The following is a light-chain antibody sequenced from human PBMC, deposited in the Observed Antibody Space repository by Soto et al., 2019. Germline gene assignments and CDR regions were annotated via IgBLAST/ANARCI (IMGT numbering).Light chain of an antibody. V-gene: IGLV7-43*01. Sequence: QAVVTQEPSLTVSPGGTVTLTCASSTGAVTSGYYPSWFQQKPGQAPRTLIYSTSNKYSWTPARFSGSLLGGKAALTLSGVQPEDEAEYYCLLYYGGAQPGVFGGGTKLTVL. CDR2: STS. J-gene: IGLJ3*02. CDR1: TGAVTSGYY. CDR3: LLYYGGAQPGV.